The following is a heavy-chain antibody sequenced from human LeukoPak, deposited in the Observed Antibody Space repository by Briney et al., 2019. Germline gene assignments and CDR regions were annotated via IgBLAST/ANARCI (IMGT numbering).Heavy chain of an antibody. CDR3: AKDLQGYDILTGLEVFDS. V-gene: IGHV3-23*01. J-gene: IGHJ4*02. D-gene: IGHD3-9*01. CDR1: GFTFSSYA. CDR2: IGGRGIST. Sequence: GGSLRLSCAASGFTFSSYAMSWVRQAPGKGLEWVSAIGGRGISTYYTASVKGRFTISRDNPKNTLHLQMNSLRAEDTAVYYCAKDLQGYDILTGLEVFDSWGQGTLVTVSS.